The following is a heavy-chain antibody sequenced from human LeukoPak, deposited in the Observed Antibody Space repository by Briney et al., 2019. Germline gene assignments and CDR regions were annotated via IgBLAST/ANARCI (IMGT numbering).Heavy chain of an antibody. CDR3: AKALSDSGYDFNYYYYGMDV. V-gene: IGHV3-23*01. CDR2: ISGSGGST. D-gene: IGHD5-12*01. Sequence: GGSLRLSCAASGFTFSSYAMSWVRQAPGKGLEWVSAISGSGGSTYYADSAKGRFTISRDNSKNTLYLQMNSLRAEDTAVYYCAKALSDSGYDFNYYYYGMDVWGQGTTVTVSS. J-gene: IGHJ6*02. CDR1: GFTFSSYA.